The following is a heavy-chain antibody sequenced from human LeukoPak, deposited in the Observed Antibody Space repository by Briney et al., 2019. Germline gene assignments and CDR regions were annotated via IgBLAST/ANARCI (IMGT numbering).Heavy chain of an antibody. V-gene: IGHV1-2*06. Sequence: ASVKVSCKASGYTFTGYHMHWVRQAPGQGLEWMGQINPNNGDTTYAERFQGRVTVTRDTSITTAYMELSRLNSDDTAVYYCARDRRGATYYDILTSYSERYYYYYMDVWGKGTTVTVSS. CDR1: GYTFTGYH. D-gene: IGHD3-9*01. J-gene: IGHJ6*03. CDR3: ARDRRGATYYDILTSYSERYYYYYMDV. CDR2: INPNNGDT.